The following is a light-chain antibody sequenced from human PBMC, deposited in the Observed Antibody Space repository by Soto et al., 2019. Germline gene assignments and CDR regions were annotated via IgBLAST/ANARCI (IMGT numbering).Light chain of an antibody. CDR2: EGS. J-gene: IGLJ3*02. CDR3: CSYAGSSTFV. CDR1: ISDFGNYNL. Sequence: QSALIQPASVSGSPGQSITISCTGTISDFGNYNLVSWYQHYPGKAPKLIMYEGSKRPSGVSDRFSGSKSGSTASLTISGLQAEDEADYYCCSYAGSSTFVSGGGTKLTVL. V-gene: IGLV2-23*03.